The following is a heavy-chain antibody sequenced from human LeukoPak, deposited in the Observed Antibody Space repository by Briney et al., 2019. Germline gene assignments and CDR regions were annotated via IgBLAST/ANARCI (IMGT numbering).Heavy chain of an antibody. Sequence: GASVKVSCKASGYTFTSYDINWVRQATGQGLEWMGWMNPNSGNTGYAQKFQGRVTFTRDTSISTAYMELSSLRSQDTAVYYCARGGGYCSGGSCTRGAFDIWGQGTMVTVSS. J-gene: IGHJ3*02. CDR2: MNPNSGNT. D-gene: IGHD2-15*01. CDR1: GYTFTSYD. CDR3: ARGGGYCSGGSCTRGAFDI. V-gene: IGHV1-8*03.